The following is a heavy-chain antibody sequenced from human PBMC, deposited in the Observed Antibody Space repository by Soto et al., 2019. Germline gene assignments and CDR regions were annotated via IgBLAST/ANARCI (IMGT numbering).Heavy chain of an antibody. D-gene: IGHD3-3*01. Sequence: ASVKLYCKASGYTFTSYDINWVRQATRQGLEWMGWMNPNSGNTGYAQKFQGRVTMTRNTSISTAYMELSSLRSEDTAVYYCARGPGYYEFWRGSRLAALGGYHPWGQATLVTVSS. V-gene: IGHV1-8*01. CDR3: ARGPGYYEFWRGSRLAALGGYHP. CDR2: MNPNSGNT. J-gene: IGHJ5*02. CDR1: GYTFTSYD.